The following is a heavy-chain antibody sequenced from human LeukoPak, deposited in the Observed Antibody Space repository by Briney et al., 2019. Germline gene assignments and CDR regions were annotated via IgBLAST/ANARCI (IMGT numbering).Heavy chain of an antibody. CDR1: GGSISPYF. CDR2: IYYRGST. V-gene: IGHV4-59*01. CDR3: ARTSNDYGDYTGAFDI. J-gene: IGHJ3*02. D-gene: IGHD4-17*01. Sequence: SETLSLTCTLSGGSISPYFWSWIRQPPGMGLDWIGYIYYRGSTNYNPSLKSRVTISVDMSKNQFSLKLSSVTAADTAVYYCARTSNDYGDYTGAFDIWGQGTMVTVSS.